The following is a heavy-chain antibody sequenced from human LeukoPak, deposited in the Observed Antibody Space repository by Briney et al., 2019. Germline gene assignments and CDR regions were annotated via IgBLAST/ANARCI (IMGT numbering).Heavy chain of an antibody. J-gene: IGHJ4*02. D-gene: IGHD3-22*01. CDR1: GDSISNYY. CDR3: ARLVYDSRGYYFDY. V-gene: IGHV4-59*08. Sequence: SETLSLTSTVSGDSISNYYWSWIRQPPGKGLEWIGYIRYSGSANYNPSLRSRVTTSIDTSKNQFFLKLRSVTAADTAVYHCARLVYDSRGYYFDYWGEGTLVIVSS. CDR2: IRYSGSA.